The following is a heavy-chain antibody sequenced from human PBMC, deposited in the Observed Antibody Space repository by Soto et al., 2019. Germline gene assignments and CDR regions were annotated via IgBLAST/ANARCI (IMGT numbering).Heavy chain of an antibody. J-gene: IGHJ4*02. CDR3: ARDDGYYRLYDY. D-gene: IGHD3-3*01. CDR1: GGSISSSSYY. Sequence: SETLSLTCTVSGGSISSSSYYWGWIRQPPGKGLEWIGSIYYSGSTSYNPSLKSRVTMSVDTSKNQFSLKVSSVTAADTAVYFCARDDGYYRLYDYWGQGTLVTVSS. CDR2: IYYSGST. V-gene: IGHV4-39*02.